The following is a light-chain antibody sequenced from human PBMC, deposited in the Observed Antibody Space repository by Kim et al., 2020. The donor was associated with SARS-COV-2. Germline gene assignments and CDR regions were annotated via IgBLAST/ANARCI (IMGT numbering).Light chain of an antibody. CDR3: QSYDRV. CDR2: EDN. CDR1: SGSIASNY. Sequence: NFMLTQPHSVSESPGKTVTISCTRSSGSIASNYVQWYQQRPGSAPTTVIYEDNQRPSGVPDRFSGSIDSSSNSASLTISGLKTEDEADYYCQSYDRVFGGGTKLTVL. V-gene: IGLV6-57*04. J-gene: IGLJ3*02.